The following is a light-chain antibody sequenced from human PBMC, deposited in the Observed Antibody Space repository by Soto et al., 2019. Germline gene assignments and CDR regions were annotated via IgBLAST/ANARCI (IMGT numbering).Light chain of an antibody. CDR3: QQYDNLPLT. J-gene: IGKJ4*01. CDR1: QDISIS. Sequence: DIQMTQSPSFLSASVGDRVTISCQASQDISISLGWYQQKPGKAPQLLIYDATKLDTGVPSRFSGRGSGTDFSYTIRSLQTEDFATYFCQQYDNLPLTFGGGTKVDIK. V-gene: IGKV1-33*01. CDR2: DAT.